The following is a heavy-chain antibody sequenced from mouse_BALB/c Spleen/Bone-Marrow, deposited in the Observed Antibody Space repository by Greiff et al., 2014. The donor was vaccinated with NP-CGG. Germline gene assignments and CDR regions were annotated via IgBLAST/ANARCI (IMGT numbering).Heavy chain of an antibody. D-gene: IGHD2-1*01. CDR3: AIYYGNYYAMDY. CDR2: IDPANGNT. J-gene: IGHJ4*01. Sequence: VQLQQSGAELVKPGASVKLSCTASGFNIKDTYMHWVKQRPEQGLEWIGRIDPANGNTKYDPKFQGKATITADTCSNTAYLQLSSLTSEDTAVYYCAIYYGNYYAMDYWGQGTSVTVSS. V-gene: IGHV14-3*02. CDR1: GFNIKDTY.